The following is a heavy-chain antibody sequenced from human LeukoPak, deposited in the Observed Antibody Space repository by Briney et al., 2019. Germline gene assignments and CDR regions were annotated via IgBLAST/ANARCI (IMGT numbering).Heavy chain of an antibody. D-gene: IGHD3-22*01. J-gene: IGHJ3*02. CDR3: AKVPSDYYDSSGDDAFDI. CDR1: GGSISSSNW. Sequence: SGTLSLTCAVSGGSISSSNWWSWVRQPPGKGLEWIGEIYHSGSTNYNPSLKSRVTISVDKSKNQFSLKLSSVTAADTAVYYCAKVPSDYYDSSGDDAFDIWGQGTMVTVSS. V-gene: IGHV4-4*02. CDR2: IYHSGST.